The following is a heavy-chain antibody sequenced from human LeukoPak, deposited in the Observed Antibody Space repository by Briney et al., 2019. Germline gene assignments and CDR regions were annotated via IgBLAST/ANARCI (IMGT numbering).Heavy chain of an antibody. D-gene: IGHD4-17*01. J-gene: IGHJ4*02. V-gene: IGHV1-2*02. Sequence: ASVTVSCKSSGYTFTVYYMHWVRQAPGQGLEWMGWINPNSGGTNYAQKFQGRVTMTRDTSISTAYMELSRLRSDDTAVYYCASLRSYGDYENPWGQGTLVTVSS. CDR1: GYTFTVYY. CDR2: INPNSGGT. CDR3: ASLRSYGDYENP.